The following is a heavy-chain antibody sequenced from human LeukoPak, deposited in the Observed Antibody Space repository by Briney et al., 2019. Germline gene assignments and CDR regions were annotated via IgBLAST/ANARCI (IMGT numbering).Heavy chain of an antibody. CDR2: IIPIFGTA. J-gene: IGHJ4*02. CDR3: ARDGATAVAGTSFDY. D-gene: IGHD6-19*01. V-gene: IGHV1-69*13. Sequence: SVKVSCKASGYTFTSYAISWVRQAPGQGLEWMGGIIPIFGTANYAQKFQGRVTITADESTSTAYMELSSLRSEDTAVYYCARDGATAVAGTSFDYWGQGTLVTVSS. CDR1: GYTFTSYA.